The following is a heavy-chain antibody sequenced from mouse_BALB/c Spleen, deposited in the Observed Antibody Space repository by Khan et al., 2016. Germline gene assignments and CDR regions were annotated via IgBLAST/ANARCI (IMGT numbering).Heavy chain of an antibody. J-gene: IGHJ3*01. D-gene: IGHD2-12*01. CDR2: IWGGGST. CDR3: ARQAYYNRLAY. V-gene: IGHV2-6-5*01. CDR1: GFSLTDYG. Sequence: QVQLKESGPGLVAPSQSLSITCTVTGFSLTDYGVSWIRQPPGKGLEWLGVIWGGGSTYYNSALISRLSISKANSKSQVFFILISLQSDDTAMCYCARQAYYNRLAYWGQGTLVTVSA.